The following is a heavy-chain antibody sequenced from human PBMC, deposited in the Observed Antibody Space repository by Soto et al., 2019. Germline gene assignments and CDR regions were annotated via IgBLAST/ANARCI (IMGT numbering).Heavy chain of an antibody. CDR1: GGSIRSSLYY. V-gene: IGHV4-30-4*01. CDR2: IFDSGIT. D-gene: IGHD2-21*02. CDR3: ASQFCSGGACFNWFDP. Sequence: SETLSLTCTVSGGSIRSSLYYRSWIRQPPGKGLEWIGYIFDSGITHYNPSLKSRVAMSVDTSKNQFSLNLTSVTAADTAVYFCASQFCSGGACFNWFDPWGHGTLVTVS. J-gene: IGHJ5*02.